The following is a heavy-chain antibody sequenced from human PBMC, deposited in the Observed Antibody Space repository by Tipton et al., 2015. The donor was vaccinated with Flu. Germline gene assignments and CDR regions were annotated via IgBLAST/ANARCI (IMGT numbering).Heavy chain of an antibody. J-gene: IGHJ4*02. CDR2: IYPDDSDT. V-gene: IGHV5-51*01. CDR1: VHSFTSYW. D-gene: IGHD2-2*02. Sequence: VQLVQSGAEVKKPGESLKISCGDSVHSFTSYWVGWVRQMPGKGLEWMGIIYPDDSDTRYSPSFQGQVTISADKSSNTAFLQWSSLKASDTAMYYCARQDCSSSTCYIDYWGQGTLVIVSS. CDR3: ARQDCSSSTCYIDY.